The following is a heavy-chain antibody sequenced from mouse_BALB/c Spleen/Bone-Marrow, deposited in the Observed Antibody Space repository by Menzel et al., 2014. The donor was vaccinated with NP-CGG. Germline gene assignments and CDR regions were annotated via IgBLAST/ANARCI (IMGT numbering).Heavy chain of an antibody. V-gene: IGHV3-2*02. CDR2: ISYSGST. Sequence: EVQLQESGPGLVKPSQSLSLPCTVIGYSITSDYAWNWIRQFPVNKLAWMGYISYSGSTSYNPSLKSRISITRDTSKTQFFLQLNSVTTEDTATYYCARSADWYFDVWGAGTTVTVSS. CDR1: GYSITSDYA. CDR3: ARSADWYFDV. J-gene: IGHJ1*01.